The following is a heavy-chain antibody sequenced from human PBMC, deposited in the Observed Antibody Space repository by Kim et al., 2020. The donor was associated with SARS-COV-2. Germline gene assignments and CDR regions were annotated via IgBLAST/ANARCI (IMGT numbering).Heavy chain of an antibody. D-gene: IGHD3-22*01. J-gene: IGHJ3*02. CDR3: ARARITMIVAIDAFDI. CDR2: IYYSGST. Sequence: SETLSLTCTVSGGSISSGGYYWSWIRQHPGKDLEWIGYIYYSGSTYYNPSLKSRVTISVDTSKNQFSLKLSSVTAADTAVYYCARARITMIVAIDAFDIWGQGTMVTVSS. CDR1: GGSISSGGYY. V-gene: IGHV4-31*03.